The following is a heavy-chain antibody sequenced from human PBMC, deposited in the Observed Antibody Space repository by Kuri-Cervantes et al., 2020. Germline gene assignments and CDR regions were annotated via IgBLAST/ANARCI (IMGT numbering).Heavy chain of an antibody. Sequence: SETLSLTSTVYAGSNSSSSYYCGWTRQPPGKGLEWIGSIYYSGSTYYNPSLKSGVTISVDTSKNQFSVKLSSVTAAYTAVYYCARRGSIRGWLTPFEYWGQGTLVTVSS. D-gene: IGHD3-16*01. CDR3: ARRGSIRGWLTPFEY. V-gene: IGHV4-39*01. CDR2: IYYSGST. J-gene: IGHJ4*02. CDR1: AGSNSSSSYY.